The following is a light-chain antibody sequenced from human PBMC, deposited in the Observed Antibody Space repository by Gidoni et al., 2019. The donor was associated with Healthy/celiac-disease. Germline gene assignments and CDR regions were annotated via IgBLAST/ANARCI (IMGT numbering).Light chain of an antibody. J-gene: IGKJ3*01. CDR2: DAS. V-gene: IGKV1-33*01. CDR3: QQYDNLLFT. Sequence: DIQMTQSPSSLSASVGDRVTITCQASQDTSNYLNWYQQKPGKAPKLLIYDASNLETGVPSRFSGSGSGTDFTFTISSLQPEDIATYYCQQYDNLLFTFXPXTKVDIK. CDR1: QDTSNY.